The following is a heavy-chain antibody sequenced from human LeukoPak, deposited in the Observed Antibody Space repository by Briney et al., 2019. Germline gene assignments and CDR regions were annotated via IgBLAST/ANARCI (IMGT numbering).Heavy chain of an antibody. V-gene: IGHV3-48*04. Sequence: GGSLRLSCAASGFTFSSYWMNWVRQAPGKGLEWVSYITSSGATIYYADSVKGRFTISRDNAKNSLHLQMTSLRAEDTAVYYCSAMLRSWGQGTLVIVSS. CDR2: ITSSGATI. D-gene: IGHD5-18*01. CDR1: GFTFSSYW. J-gene: IGHJ4*02. CDR3: SAMLRS.